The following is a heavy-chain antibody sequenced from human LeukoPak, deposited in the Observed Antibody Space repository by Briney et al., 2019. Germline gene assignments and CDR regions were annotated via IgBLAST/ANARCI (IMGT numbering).Heavy chain of an antibody. V-gene: IGHV3-7*01. Sequence: PGGSLRLSCAASGFTLSSYSMNWVRQAPGKGLEWVANIKQDGSEKYYVDSVKGRFTISRDNAKNSLYLQMNSLRAEDTAVYYCARVRKNYYFDYWGQGTLVTVSS. J-gene: IGHJ4*02. CDR1: GFTLSSYS. CDR3: ARVRKNYYFDY. CDR2: IKQDGSEK.